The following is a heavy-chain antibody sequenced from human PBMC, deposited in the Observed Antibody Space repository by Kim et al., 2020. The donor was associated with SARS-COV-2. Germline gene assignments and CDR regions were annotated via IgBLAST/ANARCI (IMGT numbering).Heavy chain of an antibody. D-gene: IGHD1-1*01. V-gene: IGHV3-74*01. J-gene: IGHJ4*02. CDR2: GGGR. Sequence: GGGRRHADTVKGQCTISRDTAKNTLYLQMNRLRAEDTAVYYCARAKWNDYWGQGTLVTVSS. CDR3: ARAKWNDY.